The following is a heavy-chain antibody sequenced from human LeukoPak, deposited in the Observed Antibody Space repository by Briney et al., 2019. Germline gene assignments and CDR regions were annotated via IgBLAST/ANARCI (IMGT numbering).Heavy chain of an antibody. J-gene: IGHJ5*02. Sequence: GGSLRLSCAASGFTFSSYAMSWVRQAPGKGLEWVSAISGSGGSTYYADSVKGRFAISRDNSKNTLYLQMNSLRAEDTAVYYCAKEQQWLVRNNWFDPWGQGTLVTVSS. V-gene: IGHV3-23*01. CDR3: AKEQQWLVRNNWFDP. CDR1: GFTFSSYA. D-gene: IGHD6-19*01. CDR2: ISGSGGST.